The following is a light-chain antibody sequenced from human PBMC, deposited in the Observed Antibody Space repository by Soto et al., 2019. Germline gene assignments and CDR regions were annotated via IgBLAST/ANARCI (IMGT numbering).Light chain of an antibody. CDR1: QSVSSSY. CDR2: GAS. V-gene: IGKV3-20*01. J-gene: IGKJ2*01. Sequence: EIVLTQSPGTLSLSPGERATLYCRASQSVSSSYLAWYQQKPDQAPRLLIYGASSRATGIPDRFSGSGSGNDFTLTISRLEPEDCAVYYCQQYGSSPAYTFGQGTKMEIK. CDR3: QQYGSSPAYT.